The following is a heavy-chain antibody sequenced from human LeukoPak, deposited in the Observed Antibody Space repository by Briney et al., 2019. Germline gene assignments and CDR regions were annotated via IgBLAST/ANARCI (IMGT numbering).Heavy chain of an antibody. V-gene: IGHV4-39*01. J-gene: IGHJ4*02. Sequence: PSETLSLTCTVSGGSISSSDYYWGWIRQPPGKGLEWIGNFYYSGGTYYCPSLKSRVTISVDTSKNQFSLKLSSVTAADTAVYYCARLAMYNWNYAYFDYWGQGTLVTVSS. CDR2: FYYSGGT. CDR1: GGSISSSDYY. D-gene: IGHD1-7*01. CDR3: ARLAMYNWNYAYFDY.